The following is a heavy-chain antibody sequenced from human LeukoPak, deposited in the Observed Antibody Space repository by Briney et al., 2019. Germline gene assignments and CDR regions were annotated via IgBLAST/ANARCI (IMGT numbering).Heavy chain of an antibody. V-gene: IGHV1-18*01. Sequence: ASVKVSCKASGYTFTSYGISWVRQAPGQGLEWMGWISAYNGNTNYAQKLQGRVTMTTDTSTSTAYMELRSLRSDDTAVYYCARANIVVVTAAVNWFDPWGQGTLVTVSS. J-gene: IGHJ5*02. CDR3: ARANIVVVTAAVNWFDP. D-gene: IGHD2-2*01. CDR1: GYTFTSYG. CDR2: ISAYNGNT.